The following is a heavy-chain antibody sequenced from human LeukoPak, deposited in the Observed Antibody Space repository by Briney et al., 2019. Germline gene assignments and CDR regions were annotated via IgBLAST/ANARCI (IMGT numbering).Heavy chain of an antibody. V-gene: IGHV1-2*02. D-gene: IGHD3-10*01. J-gene: IGHJ4*02. CDR2: INPNSGGT. CDR3: ARVGDPGSYFIGY. Sequence: ASVKVSCKASGYTFTGYYMHWVRQAPGQGLEWMGWINPNSGGTNYAQKLQGRVTMTTDTSTSTAYMELRSLRSDDTAVYYCARVGDPGSYFIGYWGQGTLVTVSS. CDR1: GYTFTGYY.